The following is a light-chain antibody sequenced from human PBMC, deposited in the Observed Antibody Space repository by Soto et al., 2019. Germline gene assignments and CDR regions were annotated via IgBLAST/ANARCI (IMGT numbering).Light chain of an antibody. CDR2: DAS. J-gene: IGKJ2*01. CDR1: RSVSGTS. V-gene: IGKV3-20*01. Sequence: EIVLTQSPGTLSLSPGERVTLSCRASRSVSGTSLAWYQQKPGQAPRLLIYDASSRAAGVPDRFSGSGSGTEFTLSISRLEPEDFVIYYCQQYGTSIYTFGQGTKLEIK. CDR3: QQYGTSIYT.